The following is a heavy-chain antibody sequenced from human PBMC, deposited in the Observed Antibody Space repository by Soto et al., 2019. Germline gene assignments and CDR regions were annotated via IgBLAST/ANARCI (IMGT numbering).Heavy chain of an antibody. Sequence: QVQLQESGPGLVKPSGTLSLTCAVSGGSISSSNWWSWVRQPPGKGLEWMVEIYHSGSTNYNQSLKSLVTISVAKSKNQFSLKLSSVTAADTAVYCCARDKGASSSWYYFDYWGQGTLVTVSS. CDR1: GGSISSSNW. D-gene: IGHD6-13*01. V-gene: IGHV4-4*01. CDR3: ARDKGASSSWYYFDY. CDR2: IYHSGST. J-gene: IGHJ4*02.